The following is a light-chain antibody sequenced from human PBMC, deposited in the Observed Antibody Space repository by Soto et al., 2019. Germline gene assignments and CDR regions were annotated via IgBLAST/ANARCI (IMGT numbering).Light chain of an antibody. V-gene: IGKV1-5*03. CDR1: QTISSW. CDR3: QQYHIYSRT. Sequence: IAQSSFTLASSLGGRGTITCRASQTISSWLAWYQQKPGKAPNLLIYKASTLESGVPSRFSGSGSGTEFTLTINSLQPDDFATYYCQQYHIYSRTFGQGTKVDNK. CDR2: KAS. J-gene: IGKJ1*01.